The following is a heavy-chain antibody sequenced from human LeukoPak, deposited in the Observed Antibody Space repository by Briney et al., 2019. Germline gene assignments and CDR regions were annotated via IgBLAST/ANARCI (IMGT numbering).Heavy chain of an antibody. CDR2: ISSSGSTI. CDR3: ARDSGNYYGSGSPDY. Sequence: GGSLRLSCAASGFTFSSYEMNWVRQAPGKGLEWVSYISSSGSTIYYADSVKGRSTISRDNAKNSLYLQTNSLRAEDTAVYYCARDSGNYYGSGSPDYWGQGTLVTVSS. J-gene: IGHJ4*02. V-gene: IGHV3-48*03. D-gene: IGHD3-10*01. CDR1: GFTFSSYE.